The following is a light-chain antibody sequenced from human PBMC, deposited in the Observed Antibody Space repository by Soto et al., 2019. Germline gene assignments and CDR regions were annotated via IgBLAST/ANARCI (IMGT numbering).Light chain of an antibody. CDR1: SSNIGSNT. J-gene: IGLJ3*02. CDR2: RNN. V-gene: IGLV1-44*01. Sequence: QAVVTQPPSASGTPGQRVTISCSGSSSNIGSNTVNWYQQLPGTAPKPLIYRNNQRPSGVPDRFSGSKSGTSASLAISGLQSEDEADYYCAAWDDSLYGWVFGGGTKVTVL. CDR3: AAWDDSLYGWV.